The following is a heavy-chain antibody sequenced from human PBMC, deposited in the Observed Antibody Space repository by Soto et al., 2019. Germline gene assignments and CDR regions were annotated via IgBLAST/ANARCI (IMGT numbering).Heavy chain of an antibody. CDR2: IYYSGST. Sequence: QVQLQESGPGLVKPSQTLSLTCTVSGGSISSGGYYWSWIRQHPGKGLEWIGYIYYSGSTYYNPSPKSGVTVSVDTSKKQFSLKLSSVTAADTAVYYCARDGGPWGMDVWGQGTTVTVSS. D-gene: IGHD3-3*01. J-gene: IGHJ6*02. CDR3: ARDGGPWGMDV. V-gene: IGHV4-31*03. CDR1: GGSISSGGYY.